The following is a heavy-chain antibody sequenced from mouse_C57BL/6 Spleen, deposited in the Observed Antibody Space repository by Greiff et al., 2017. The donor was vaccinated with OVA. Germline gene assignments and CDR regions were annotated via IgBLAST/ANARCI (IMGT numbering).Heavy chain of an antibody. CDR2: IYPGSGST. D-gene: IGHD1-1*01. V-gene: IGHV1-55*01. CDR3: ARGGGITTVGRFDY. CDR1: GYTFTSYW. Sequence: QVQLQQPGAELVKPGASVKMSCKASGYTFTSYWITWVKQRPGQGLEWIGDIYPGSGSTNYNEKFKSKATLTVDTSSSTAYMQLSSLTSEDSAVYYCARGGGITTVGRFDYWGQGTTLTVSS. J-gene: IGHJ2*01.